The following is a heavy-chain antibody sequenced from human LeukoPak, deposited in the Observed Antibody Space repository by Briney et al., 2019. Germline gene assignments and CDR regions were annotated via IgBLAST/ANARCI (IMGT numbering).Heavy chain of an antibody. CDR1: GFTFSSYA. CDR3: VKDLTGTWSFDY. J-gene: IGHJ4*02. Sequence: GGSLRLSCAASGFTFSSYAMSWVRQAPGKGLEYVSSIGPNGASTLYADSVKGRFTISRDNSKNALYLQLTSLRLEDTALYYCVKDLTGTWSFDYWGQGTLVTVSS. D-gene: IGHD3-9*01. CDR2: IGPNGAST. V-gene: IGHV3-64D*06.